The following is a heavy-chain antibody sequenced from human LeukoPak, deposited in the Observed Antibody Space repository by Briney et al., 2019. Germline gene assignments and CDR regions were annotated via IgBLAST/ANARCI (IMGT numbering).Heavy chain of an antibody. V-gene: IGHV3-7*01. CDR2: IKQDGSEK. Sequence: GGSLRLSCAASGFIFSNYWMSWVRQAPGKGLEWMANIKQDGSEKYYVDSVKGRFTISRDNAKNSLYLQMNSLRAEDTAVYYCAAPSEYYYMDVWGKGTTVTVSS. CDR1: GFIFSNYW. CDR3: AAPSEYYYMDV. J-gene: IGHJ6*03. D-gene: IGHD3-10*01.